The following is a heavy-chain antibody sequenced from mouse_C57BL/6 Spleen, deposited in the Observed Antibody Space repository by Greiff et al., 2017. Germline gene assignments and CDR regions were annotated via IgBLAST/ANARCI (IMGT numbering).Heavy chain of an antibody. CDR2: ISYSGST. CDR1: GYSITSDY. Sequence: EVKLMESGPGLAKPSQTLSLTCSVTGYSITSDYWNWIRKFPGNKLEYMGYISYSGSTYYNPSLKSRISITRDTSKNQYYLQLNSVTTEDTATYYCAREGYGSSPLWYFDVWGTGTTVTVSS. CDR3: AREGYGSSPLWYFDV. V-gene: IGHV3-8*01. J-gene: IGHJ1*03. D-gene: IGHD1-1*01.